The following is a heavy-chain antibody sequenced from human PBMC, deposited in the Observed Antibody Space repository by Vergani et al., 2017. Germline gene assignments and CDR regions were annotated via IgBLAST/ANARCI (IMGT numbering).Heavy chain of an antibody. V-gene: IGHV3-23*01. D-gene: IGHD3-10*02. CDR3: AKVLGCTGSAGWFDP. CDR1: GFTFSSYA. Sequence: EVKLLESGGGLVQPGGSLRLSCAASGFTFSSYAMSWVRQAPGKGLEWVSAISGSGGSTYYADSVKGRFTISRDNSKNTLYLQMNSLRAEDTAVYYCAKVLGCTGSAGWFDPWGQGTLVTVSS. J-gene: IGHJ5*02. CDR2: ISGSGGST.